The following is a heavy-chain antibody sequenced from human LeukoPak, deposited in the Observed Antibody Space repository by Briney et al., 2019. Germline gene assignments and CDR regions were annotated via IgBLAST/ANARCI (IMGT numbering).Heavy chain of an antibody. CDR1: GFTFSSYA. J-gene: IGHJ6*03. D-gene: IGHD6-19*01. Sequence: GRSLRLSCAASGFTFSSYAMHWVRQAPGKGLEWVAVMSYDGSNKYYADSVKGRFTISRDNSKNTLYLQMNSLRAEDTAVYYCARHSSGLRDHYYYYYMDVWGKGTTVTVSS. CDR3: ARHSSGLRDHYYYYYMDV. V-gene: IGHV3-30*04. CDR2: MSYDGSNK.